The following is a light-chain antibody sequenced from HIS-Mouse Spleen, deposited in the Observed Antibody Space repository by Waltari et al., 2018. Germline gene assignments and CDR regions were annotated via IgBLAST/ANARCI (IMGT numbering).Light chain of an antibody. CDR2: DVS. CDR3: SSYTSSSTLDVV. V-gene: IGLV2-14*03. J-gene: IGLJ2*01. Sequence: QSALTQPASVSGSPGQSITISCTGLSRDVGGYNYVSWYQQHPGKAPQLVIYDVSNRPSGVCNRFSGSKSGNTASLTISGLQAEDEADYYCSSYTSSSTLDVVFGGGTKLTVL. CDR1: SRDVGGYNY.